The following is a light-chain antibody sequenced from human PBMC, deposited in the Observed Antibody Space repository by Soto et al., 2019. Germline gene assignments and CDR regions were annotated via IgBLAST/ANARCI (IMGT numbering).Light chain of an antibody. CDR2: DAS. J-gene: IGKJ3*01. Sequence: DIQMTQSPSSLSASVGDRVTITCQASQDISNYLNWYQQKPGKAPKLLIYDASNLETGVSSRFSGSGSGTDFTFTISSLQPEDIATYYCQQYDNLSFTFGPGTKVDIK. V-gene: IGKV1-33*01. CDR3: QQYDNLSFT. CDR1: QDISNY.